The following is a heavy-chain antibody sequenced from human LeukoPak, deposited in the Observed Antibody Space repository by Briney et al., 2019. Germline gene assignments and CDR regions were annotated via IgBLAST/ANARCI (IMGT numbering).Heavy chain of an antibody. CDR2: IRSKTYGGTA. Sequence: GGSLRLSCAASGFTFGAYGMSWFRQAPGKGLEWVGFIRSKTYGGTAEYAASVKGRFTISRDDSKSIAYLQMNSLNAEDTAVYYCSRGLGSGNPVDIWGQGTMVTVS. CDR1: GFTFGAYG. D-gene: IGHD3-10*01. V-gene: IGHV3-49*03. CDR3: SRGLGSGNPVDI. J-gene: IGHJ3*02.